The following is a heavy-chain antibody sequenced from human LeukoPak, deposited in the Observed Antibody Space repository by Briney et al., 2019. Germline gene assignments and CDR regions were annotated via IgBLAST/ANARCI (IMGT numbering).Heavy chain of an antibody. V-gene: IGHV3-11*04. CDR3: ARCPFPYYYYYYMDV. J-gene: IGHJ6*03. CDR2: ISSSGNTI. Sequence: GGSLRLPCAASGFTFSDYYMSWIRQAPGKGLECVSYISSSGNTIYYADSVKGRFTISRDNAKNSLYLQMNSLRAEDTAVYYCARCPFPYYYYYYMDVWGKGTTVTVSS. CDR1: GFTFSDYY.